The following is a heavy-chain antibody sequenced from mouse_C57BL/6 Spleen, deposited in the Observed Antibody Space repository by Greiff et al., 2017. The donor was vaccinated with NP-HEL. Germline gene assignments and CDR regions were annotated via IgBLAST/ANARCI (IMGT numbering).Heavy chain of an antibody. CDR1: GFTFSDYG. Sequence: EVQRVESGGGLVKPGGSLKLSCAASGFTFSDYGMHWVRQAPEKGLEWVAYISSGSSTIYYADTVKGRFTISRDNAKNTLFLQMTSLRSADTAMYYCARNGNYAWFAYWGQGTLVTVSA. CDR2: ISSGSSTI. CDR3: ARNGNYAWFAY. D-gene: IGHD2-1*01. V-gene: IGHV5-17*01. J-gene: IGHJ3*01.